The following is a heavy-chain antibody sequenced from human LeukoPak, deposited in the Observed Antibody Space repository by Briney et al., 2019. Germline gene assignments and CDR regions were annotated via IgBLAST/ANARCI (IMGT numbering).Heavy chain of an antibody. CDR3: ARDPPYYHDY. CDR1: GYTFTGYY. Sequence: ASVKVSCKASGYTFTGYYMHWVRQAPGQGLEWMGWINPNSGGTNYAQKFQGWVTMTRDTSISTACMELSRLRSEDTAVFYCARDPPYYHDYWGQGTLVTVSS. V-gene: IGHV1-2*04. J-gene: IGHJ4*02. CDR2: INPNSGGT. D-gene: IGHD3-10*01.